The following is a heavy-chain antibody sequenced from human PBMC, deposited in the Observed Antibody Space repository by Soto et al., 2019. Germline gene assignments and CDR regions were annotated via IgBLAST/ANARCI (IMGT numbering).Heavy chain of an antibody. V-gene: IGHV5-51*01. CDR1: GYSFTSYW. CDR2: IYPGDSDT. D-gene: IGHD2-15*01. CDR3: ARIMSCSGGSCYYYYYGMDV. Sequence: PGESLKISCKGSGYSFTSYWIGWVRQMPEKDLEWMGIIYPGDSDTRYSPSFQGQVTISADKSISTAYLQWSSLKASDTAMYYCARIMSCSGGSCYYYYYGMDVWGQGTTVTVSS. J-gene: IGHJ6*02.